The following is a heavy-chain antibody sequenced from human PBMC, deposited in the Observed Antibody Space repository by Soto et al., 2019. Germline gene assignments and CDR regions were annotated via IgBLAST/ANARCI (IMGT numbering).Heavy chain of an antibody. CDR1: GFTFDDYA. Sequence: EVQLVESGGGVVRPGGSLRLSCAASGFTFDDYAMSWVRQAPGKGLEWVSGINWNGGSTGYADSVKGRFTISRDNAKNSLYLKMNSLSAEDTAFYYCARMDFFGTQSLYNWFDPWGQGTLVTVSS. CDR3: ARMDFFGTQSLYNWFDP. CDR2: INWNGGST. V-gene: IGHV3-20*04. J-gene: IGHJ5*02. D-gene: IGHD3-3*01.